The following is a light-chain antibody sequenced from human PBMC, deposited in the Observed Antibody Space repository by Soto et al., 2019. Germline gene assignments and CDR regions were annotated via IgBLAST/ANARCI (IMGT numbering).Light chain of an antibody. CDR3: QQRSNGPKT. V-gene: IGKV3-11*01. CDR1: QSVSSY. Sequence: EIVLTQSPATLSLSPGERATLSCRASQSVSSYLAWYQQKPGQAPRLLIYDASNRATGIPARFSGSGSGTDFTLTSSSLEPEDFVVYYCQQRSNGPKTFGQGTKVEIK. CDR2: DAS. J-gene: IGKJ1*01.